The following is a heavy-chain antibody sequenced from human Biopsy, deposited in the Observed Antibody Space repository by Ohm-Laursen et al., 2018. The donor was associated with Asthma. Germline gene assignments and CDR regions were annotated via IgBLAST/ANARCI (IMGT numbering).Heavy chain of an antibody. J-gene: IGHJ6*02. CDR1: GDSFSNYA. Sequence: SVKVSCKASGDSFSNYAISWVRQAPGQGLEWMGGLIPDLGTPDHAQMLEGRVTITADESTSTAYMELSSLSSEDTAVYYCARGYSGSDRIVYYYSGLEVWGQGTTVTVSS. D-gene: IGHD5-12*01. CDR2: LIPDLGTP. CDR3: ARGYSGSDRIVYYYSGLEV. V-gene: IGHV1-69*13.